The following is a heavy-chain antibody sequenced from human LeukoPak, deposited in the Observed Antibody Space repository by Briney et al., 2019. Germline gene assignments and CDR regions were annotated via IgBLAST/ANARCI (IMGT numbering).Heavy chain of an antibody. CDR3: ALFPRLTCSGECYFGY. V-gene: IGHV3-72*01. D-gene: IGHD2-21*01. Sequence: GGSLRLSCAAPGFTFSDHYMDWVRQAPGRGLEWVGRSRNRANSYTIEYAASVRGRFTISRDESKNSLYMEMNSLKSEDTAVYYCALFPRLTCSGECYFGYWGQGTLVTVSS. CDR2: SRNRANSYTI. J-gene: IGHJ4*02. CDR1: GFTFSDHY.